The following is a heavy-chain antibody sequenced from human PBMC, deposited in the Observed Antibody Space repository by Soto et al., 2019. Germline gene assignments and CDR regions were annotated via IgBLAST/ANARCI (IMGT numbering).Heavy chain of an antibody. Sequence: QVQLVQSGAEVKRPESSVKVSSKASGGTFCTYAISWVRQAPGEGLEWMGGIIPMFGTANYAQRFQDRVTITADESTNTVYMELSSLRSEDTAVYFCASGIQLWLRRINNGYSGWGQGTLVTVSS. CDR3: ASGIQLWLRRINNGYSG. V-gene: IGHV1-69*12. CDR2: IIPMFGTA. D-gene: IGHD5-18*01. CDR1: GGTFCTYA. J-gene: IGHJ4*02.